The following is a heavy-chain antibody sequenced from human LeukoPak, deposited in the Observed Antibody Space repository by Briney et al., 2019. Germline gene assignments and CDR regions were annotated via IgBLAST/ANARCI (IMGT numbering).Heavy chain of an antibody. CDR3: ARVAGRAAALN. J-gene: IGHJ4*02. V-gene: IGHV3-21*01. D-gene: IGHD6-13*01. CDR1: GFTFSSYS. Sequence: GGSLRLSCAASGFTFSSYSMNWVRQAPGKGLEWVSSISSSSSYIYYADSVKGRLTISRDNAKNSLYLQMNSLRAEDTAVYYCARVAGRAAALNWGQGTLVTVSS. CDR2: ISSSSSYI.